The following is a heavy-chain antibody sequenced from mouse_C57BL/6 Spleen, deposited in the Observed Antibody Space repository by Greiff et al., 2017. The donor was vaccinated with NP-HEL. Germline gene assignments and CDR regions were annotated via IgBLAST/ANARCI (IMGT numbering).Heavy chain of an antibody. CDR2: INPNNGGT. J-gene: IGHJ3*01. D-gene: IGHD2-4*01. CDR3: ASSTMIKEAWFAY. CDR1: GYTFTDYY. V-gene: IGHV1-26*01. Sequence: EVQLQQSGPELVKPGASVKISCKASGYTFTDYYMNWVKQSHGKSLEWIGDINPNNGGTSYNQKFKGKATLTVDKSSSTSYMELRSLTSEDSAVYYCASSTMIKEAWFAYWGQGTLVTVSA.